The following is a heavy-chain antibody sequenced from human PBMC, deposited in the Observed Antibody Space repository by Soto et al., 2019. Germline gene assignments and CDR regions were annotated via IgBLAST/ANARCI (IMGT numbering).Heavy chain of an antibody. CDR1: GGSFSGYY. CDR3: ARAVRWIFGVVIGPGYFDY. D-gene: IGHD3-3*01. Sequence: PSETLSLTCAVYGGSFSGYYWSWIRQPPGKGLEWIGEVNHSGSTNYNPSLKSRVTISVDTSKNQFSLKLSSVTAADTAVYYCARAVRWIFGVVIGPGYFDYWGQGTLVTVSS. V-gene: IGHV4-34*01. CDR2: VNHSGST. J-gene: IGHJ4*02.